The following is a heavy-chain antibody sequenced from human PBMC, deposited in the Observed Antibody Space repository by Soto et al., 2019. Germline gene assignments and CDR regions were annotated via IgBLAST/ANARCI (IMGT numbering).Heavy chain of an antibody. D-gene: IGHD2-21*02. V-gene: IGHV1-69*12. CDR1: GGTFSSYA. CDR3: ATYRLANCGGDCYSEIYIIDY. CDR2: IIPIFGTA. J-gene: IGHJ4*02. Sequence: QVQLVQSGAEVKKPGSSVKVSCKASGGTFSSYAISWVRQAPGQGLEWMGGIIPIFGTANYAQKFQGRVTITADESTSTAYMELSSLRSEDTAVYYCATYRLANCGGDCYSEIYIIDYWGQGTLVTVSS.